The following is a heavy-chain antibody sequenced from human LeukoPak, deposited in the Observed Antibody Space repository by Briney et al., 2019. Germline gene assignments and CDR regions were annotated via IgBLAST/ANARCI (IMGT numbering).Heavy chain of an antibody. D-gene: IGHD4-17*01. J-gene: IGHJ3*02. CDR2: IYSGGST. V-gene: IGHV3-53*01. CDR1: GFTVSSNH. Sequence: GGSLRLSCAASGFTVSSNHMSWVRQAPGKGLEWVSVIYSGGSTYYADSVKGRFTISRDSSKNMLYLQMNSLRAEDTAVYYCARRGRRATVTLTGGAFDIWGQGTMVTVSS. CDR3: ARRGRRATVTLTGGAFDI.